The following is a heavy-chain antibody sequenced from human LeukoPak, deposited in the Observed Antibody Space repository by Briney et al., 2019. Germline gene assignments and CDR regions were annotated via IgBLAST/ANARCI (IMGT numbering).Heavy chain of an antibody. CDR2: IYYSGST. Sequence: SETLSLTCAVSGGSISSGGYSWSWIRQPPGKGLEWIGYIYYSGSTYYNPSLKSRVTISVDTSKNQFSLKLSSVTAADTAVYYCARDLDDFWSGYYDYWGQGTLVTVSS. CDR3: ARDLDDFWSGYYDY. D-gene: IGHD3-3*01. CDR1: GGSISSGGYS. V-gene: IGHV4-30-4*07. J-gene: IGHJ4*02.